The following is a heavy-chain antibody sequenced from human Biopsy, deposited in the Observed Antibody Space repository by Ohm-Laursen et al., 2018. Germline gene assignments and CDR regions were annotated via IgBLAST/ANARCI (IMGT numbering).Heavy chain of an antibody. CDR3: ARGQALKSFDY. CDR2: IYHSGST. J-gene: IGHJ4*02. CDR1: GYSISSGYY. Sequence: PPGTLSLTCTVSGYSISSGYYWGWIRQPPGKGLEWIGSIYHSGSTYYNPSLKSRVTISADTSKNQFSLKLSSVTAADTAGYYCARGQALKSFDYWGQGTLVTVSS. V-gene: IGHV4-38-2*02.